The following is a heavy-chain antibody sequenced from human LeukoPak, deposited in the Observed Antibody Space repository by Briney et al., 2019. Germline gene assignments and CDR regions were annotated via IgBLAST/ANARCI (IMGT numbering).Heavy chain of an antibody. CDR2: ISSSSSTI. Sequence: GGSLRLSRAASGFTFSSYIMNWVRQAPGKGLEWVSYISSSSSTIYYADSVKGRFTISRDNAKNSLYLQMNSLRAEDTAVYYCARLGVVVAATDFDYWGQGTLVTVSS. CDR1: GFTFSSYI. J-gene: IGHJ4*02. V-gene: IGHV3-48*01. CDR3: ARLGVVVAATDFDY. D-gene: IGHD2-15*01.